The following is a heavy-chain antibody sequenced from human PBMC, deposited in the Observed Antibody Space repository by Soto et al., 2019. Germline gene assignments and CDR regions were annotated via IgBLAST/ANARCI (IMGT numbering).Heavy chain of an antibody. Sequence: PSETLSLTCAVSGGSISSSNWWSWVRQPPGKGLEWIGEINQSGSTNYNPSLKSRVTISVDTSKNQFSLKLTSVTAADTAVYYCARDKITGLFDYWGQGTLVTVSS. V-gene: IGHV4-4*02. CDR3: ARDKITGLFDY. J-gene: IGHJ4*02. D-gene: IGHD2-8*02. CDR2: INQSGST. CDR1: GGSISSSNW.